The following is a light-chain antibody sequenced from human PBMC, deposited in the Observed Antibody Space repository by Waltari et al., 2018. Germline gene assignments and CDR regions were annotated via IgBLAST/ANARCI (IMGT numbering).Light chain of an antibody. V-gene: IGKV3-11*01. Sequence: IVLTQSPATLSLSPGERATLPCRASQTVSTYLAWFQQKPGQAPRLLIDDASNRAPGIPARFSGSGSGTDFSLTISSLEPEDFAVYYCLQRSLWPWTFGQGTKVAVK. J-gene: IGKJ1*01. CDR3: LQRSLWPWT. CDR1: QTVSTY. CDR2: DAS.